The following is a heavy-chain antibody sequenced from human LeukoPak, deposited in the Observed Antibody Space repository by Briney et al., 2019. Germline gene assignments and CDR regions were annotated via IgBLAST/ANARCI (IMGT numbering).Heavy chain of an antibody. CDR1: GGSISSYC. V-gene: IGHV4-4*07. J-gene: IGHJ4*02. D-gene: IGHD2-15*01. CDR3: ARDFEVCSGGNCYPTIDY. Sequence: SETLSLTCTVSGGSISSYCRSWIWQPAGKGLEWIGRIYTSGSTDYNPSLKSRVTMSVDTSKNQFSLKLSSVTAADTAVYYCARDFEVCSGGNCYPTIDYWGQGTLVTVSS. CDR2: IYTSGST.